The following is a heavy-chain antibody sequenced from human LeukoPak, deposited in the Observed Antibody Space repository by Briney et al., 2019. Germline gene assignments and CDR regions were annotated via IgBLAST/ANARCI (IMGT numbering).Heavy chain of an antibody. V-gene: IGHV4-59*01. CDR3: ARARVQLWSYGMDV. CDR2: IYYSGST. Sequence: TASETLSLTCTVSGGSISSYYWSWIRQPPGKGLEWLGYIYYSGSTNYNPSLKSRVTISVDTSKNQFSLKLSSVTAADTAVYYCARARVQLWSYGMDVWGQGTTVTVSS. CDR1: GGSISSYY. J-gene: IGHJ6*02. D-gene: IGHD5-18*01.